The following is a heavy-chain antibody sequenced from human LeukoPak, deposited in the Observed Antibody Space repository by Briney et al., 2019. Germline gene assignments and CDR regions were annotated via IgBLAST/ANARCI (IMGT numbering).Heavy chain of an antibody. CDR3: AKGSGYQVYYGMDV. V-gene: IGHV3-23*01. J-gene: IGHJ6*02. CDR2: INDSGGST. D-gene: IGHD3-22*01. CDR1: GFTFSSYA. Sequence: GGSLRLSCAASGFTFSSYAMSWVRQAPGKGLEWVSSINDSGGSTYYADSVRGRFTISRDNSKNTLYLQMNGLRAEDTAVYYCAKGSGYQVYYGMDVWGQGTTVTVSS.